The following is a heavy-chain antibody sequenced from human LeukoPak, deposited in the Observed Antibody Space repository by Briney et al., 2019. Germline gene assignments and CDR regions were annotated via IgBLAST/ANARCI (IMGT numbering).Heavy chain of an antibody. V-gene: IGHV4-34*01. CDR3: AGGRRDGYSNYWYFDL. CDR2: IFHSGST. D-gene: IGHD5-24*01. CDR1: GGSFSGYY. J-gene: IGHJ2*01. Sequence: SETLSLTCAVYGGSFSGYYWTWIRQPPGKGLEWIGVIFHSGSTNFNPSLKSRVTISLDTSKNQFSLKLSSVTAADTAVYYCAGGRRDGYSNYWYFDLWGRGTLVTVSS.